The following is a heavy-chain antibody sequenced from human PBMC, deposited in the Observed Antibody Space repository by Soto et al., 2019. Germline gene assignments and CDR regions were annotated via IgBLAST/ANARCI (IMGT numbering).Heavy chain of an antibody. J-gene: IGHJ4*02. CDR1: GFSFNTYS. D-gene: IGHD3-22*01. V-gene: IGHV3-48*02. Sequence: TGGSLRLSCAASGFSFNTYSMNWVRQAPGKGLEWVSYIGSSGTTIYYADSVKGRFTISRDNAKNSLYLQMNSLRDEDTAVYYCARDQYYYDSSGYSPFDYWGQGTLVTVSS. CDR2: IGSSGTTI. CDR3: ARDQYYYDSSGYSPFDY.